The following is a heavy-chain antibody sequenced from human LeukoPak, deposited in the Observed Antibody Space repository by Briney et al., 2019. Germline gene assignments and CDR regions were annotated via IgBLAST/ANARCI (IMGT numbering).Heavy chain of an antibody. J-gene: IGHJ4*02. Sequence: GGSLRLSCAASGFSLRDYSMDWVRQAPGKGLEWVSSISSSSRYTFYVDSVKGRFTISRDNAKNSLYLQMNSLRVEATAVYYCARDEARGYDFRPQDHWGQGTLVSVSS. CDR3: ARDEARGYDFRPQDH. CDR1: GFSLRDYS. D-gene: IGHD3-3*01. CDR2: ISSSSRYT. V-gene: IGHV3-21*01.